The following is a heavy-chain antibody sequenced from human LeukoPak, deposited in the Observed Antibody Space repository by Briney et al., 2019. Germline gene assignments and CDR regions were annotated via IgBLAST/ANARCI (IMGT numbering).Heavy chain of an antibody. CDR3: ARDSSGWFYYMDV. D-gene: IGHD6-19*01. V-gene: IGHV3-21*01. CDR1: GFTFSSYS. CDR2: SSSSSSYI. J-gene: IGHJ6*03. Sequence: PGGSLRLSCAASGFTFSSYSMNWVRQAPGKGLEWVSSSSSSSSYIYYADSVKGRFTISRDNAKNSLYLQMNSLRAEDTAVYYCARDSSGWFYYMDVWGKGTTVTVSS.